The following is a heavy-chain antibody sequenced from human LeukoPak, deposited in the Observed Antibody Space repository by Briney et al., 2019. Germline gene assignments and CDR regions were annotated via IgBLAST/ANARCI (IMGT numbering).Heavy chain of an antibody. V-gene: IGHV4-34*01. Sequence: SETLSLTCAVYGGSFSGYYWSWIRQPPGKGLEWIGEIKHSGSTNYNPSLKSRVTISVDTPKNQFSLKLSSVTAADTAVYYCARSAKRYCTNGVCSRWFDPWGQGTLVAVSS. J-gene: IGHJ5*02. CDR2: IKHSGST. CDR3: ARSAKRYCTNGVCSRWFDP. D-gene: IGHD2-8*01. CDR1: GGSFSGYY.